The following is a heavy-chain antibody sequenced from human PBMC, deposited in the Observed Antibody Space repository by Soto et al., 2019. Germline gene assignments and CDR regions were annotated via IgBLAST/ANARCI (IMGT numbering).Heavy chain of an antibody. D-gene: IGHD3-22*01. CDR2: IYPGDSDT. Sequence: GASLQISCQSSGYRFTTSWIGWVRQMPGKGLEWMGTIYPGDSDTRYSPSFQGQVTISADKSMGTAYLQWGSLRASDTAIYYCAKSGYSSHGMDVWGQGTTVTVSS. CDR1: GYRFTTSW. V-gene: IGHV5-51*01. CDR3: AKSGYSSHGMDV. J-gene: IGHJ6*02.